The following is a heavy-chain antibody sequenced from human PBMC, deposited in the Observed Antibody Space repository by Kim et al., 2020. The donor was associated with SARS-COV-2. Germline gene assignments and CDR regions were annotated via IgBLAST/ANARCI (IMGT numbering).Heavy chain of an antibody. CDR2: ISWNSGSI. V-gene: IGHV3-9*01. Sequence: GGSLRRSCAASGFTFDDYAMHWVRQAPGKGLEWVSGISWNSGSIGYADSVKGRFTISRDNAKNSLYLQMNSLRAEDTALYYCAKISSGSYYEYYFDYWG. J-gene: IGHJ4*01. CDR1: GFTFDDYA. CDR3: AKISSGSYYEYYFDY. D-gene: IGHD1-26*01.